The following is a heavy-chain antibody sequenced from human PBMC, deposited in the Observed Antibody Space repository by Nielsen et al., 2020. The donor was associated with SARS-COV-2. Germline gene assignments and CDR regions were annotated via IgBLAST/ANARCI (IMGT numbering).Heavy chain of an antibody. Sequence: GGSLRLSCAASGFSFSGYGMHWVRQSPGKGLEWLALISYDGGHEVYAESVKGRFTISRDNAKNSLYLQMNSLRAEDTAVYYCVRDTGAWDFDYWGQGTLITVSS. V-gene: IGHV3-30*03. D-gene: IGHD1-26*01. J-gene: IGHJ4*02. CDR3: VRDTGAWDFDY. CDR1: GFSFSGYG. CDR2: ISYDGGHE.